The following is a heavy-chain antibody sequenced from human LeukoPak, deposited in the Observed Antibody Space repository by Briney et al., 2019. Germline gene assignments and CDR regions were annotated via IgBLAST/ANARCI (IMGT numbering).Heavy chain of an antibody. CDR3: ARGGLTLYYYYYYMDV. CDR2: MNPNSGNT. CDR1: GYTFTSYD. V-gene: IGHV1-8*03. J-gene: IGHJ6*03. D-gene: IGHD3-9*01. Sequence: ASVKVSCKASGYTFTSYDINWVRQATGQGLEWMGWMNPNSGNTVYAQKFQGRVTITRNTSISTAYMELSSLRSEDTAVYYCARGGLTLYYYYYYMDVWGKGTTVTVSS.